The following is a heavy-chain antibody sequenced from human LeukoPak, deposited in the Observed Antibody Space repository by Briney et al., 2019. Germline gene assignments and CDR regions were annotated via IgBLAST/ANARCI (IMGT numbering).Heavy chain of an antibody. CDR2: ISGSGGST. Sequence: QPGRSLRLSCAASGFTFSSYAMSWVRQAPGKGLEWVSAISGSGGSTYYADSVKGRFTISRDNSKNTLYLQMNSLRAEDTAVYYCAKDLGPLDYYDSSGEGGGYYFDYWGQGTLVTVSS. J-gene: IGHJ4*02. CDR3: AKDLGPLDYYDSSGEGGGYYFDY. CDR1: GFTFSSYA. V-gene: IGHV3-23*01. D-gene: IGHD3-22*01.